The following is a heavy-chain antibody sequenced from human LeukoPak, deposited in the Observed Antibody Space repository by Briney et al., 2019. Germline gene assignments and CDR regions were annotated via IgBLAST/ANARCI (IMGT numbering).Heavy chain of an antibody. V-gene: IGHV3-21*01. CDR1: GFIFSNYA. CDR3: ARKPSSGWYAGSVAGGDY. D-gene: IGHD6-19*01. J-gene: IGHJ4*02. CDR2: ISSSSSYI. Sequence: GGSLRLSCAASGFIFSNYAMNWVRQAPGKGLEWVSSISSSSSYIYYADSVKGRFTISRDNAKNSLYLQMNSLRAEDTAVYYCARKPSSGWYAGSVAGGDYWGQGTLVTVSS.